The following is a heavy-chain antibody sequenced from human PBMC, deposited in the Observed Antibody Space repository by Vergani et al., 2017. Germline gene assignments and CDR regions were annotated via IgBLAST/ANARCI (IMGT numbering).Heavy chain of an antibody. J-gene: IGHJ3*02. D-gene: IGHD6-13*01. CDR1: GFTVSSNY. CDR2: IYSGGST. V-gene: IGHV3-53*01. CDR3: ARAGIAAADSPISAFDI. Sequence: EVQLVEPGGGLIQPGGSLRLSCAASGFTVSSNYMSWVRQAPGKGLEWVSVIYSGGSTYYADSVKGRFTISRDNSKNTLYLQMNSLRAEDTAVYYCARAGIAAADSPISAFDIWGQGTMVTVSS.